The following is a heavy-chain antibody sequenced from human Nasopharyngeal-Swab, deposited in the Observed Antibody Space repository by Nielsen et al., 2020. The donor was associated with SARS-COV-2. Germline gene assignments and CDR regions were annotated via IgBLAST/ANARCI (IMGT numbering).Heavy chain of an antibody. J-gene: IGHJ4*02. Sequence: GESLKISCAASGFTFSTYAVSWVRQAPGKGLEWVSVFSGSGGSTYYADSVKGRFTISGDNSKNTLYLQMNSLRAEDTAVYYCANNRWGSSGWFEIDYWGQGTLVTVSS. V-gene: IGHV3-23*01. CDR3: ANNRWGSSGWFEIDY. CDR2: FSGSGGST. D-gene: IGHD6-19*01. CDR1: GFTFSTYA.